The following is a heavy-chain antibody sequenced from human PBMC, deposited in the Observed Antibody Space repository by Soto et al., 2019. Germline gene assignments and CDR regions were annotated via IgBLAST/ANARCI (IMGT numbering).Heavy chain of an antibody. V-gene: IGHV3-72*01. CDR3: SRAGILTTPYYFGY. D-gene: IGHD4-4*01. J-gene: IGHJ4*01. CDR1: GFTFSDHY. CDR2: IRNKANSYTT. Sequence: EVQLVESGGGLVQPGRSLRLSCAAFGFTFSDHYMDWVRQAPGKGLEWVGRIRNKANSYTTEYAASVKGRFTISRDDSKDARVLQMNSLKTGDTGVYYCSRAGILTTPYYFGYWGQGTLGTVSS.